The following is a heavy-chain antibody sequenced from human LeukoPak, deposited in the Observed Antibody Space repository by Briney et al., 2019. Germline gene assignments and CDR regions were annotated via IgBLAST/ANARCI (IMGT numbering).Heavy chain of an antibody. CDR3: ARHVGIHLWSLYFDY. J-gene: IGHJ4*02. CDR1: GGSISSYY. CDR2: IYSSGST. D-gene: IGHD5-18*01. Sequence: SETLSLTCIVSGGSISSYYWSWIRQPPGKGLEWIGYIYSSGSTDYNPSLKSRATISLDTPNHQFSLKLTSVAAADTAVYYCARHVGIHLWSLYFDYWGQGSLVTVSS. V-gene: IGHV4-59*08.